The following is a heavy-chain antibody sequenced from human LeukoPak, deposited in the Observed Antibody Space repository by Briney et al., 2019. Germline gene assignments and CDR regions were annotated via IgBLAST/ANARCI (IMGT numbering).Heavy chain of an antibody. Sequence: GASVKVSSKASGYIFSSYGISWGRQAPGQGLEWMGWINPYNGNTNYAQNLQGRVTMTTDTSTSTADKELRSLRADDTAMYYCARDYSSNWPNSFDPWGQGTLGTVSS. V-gene: IGHV1-18*01. CDR2: INPYNGNT. CDR3: ARDYSSNWPNSFDP. J-gene: IGHJ5*02. D-gene: IGHD6-13*01. CDR1: GYIFSSYG.